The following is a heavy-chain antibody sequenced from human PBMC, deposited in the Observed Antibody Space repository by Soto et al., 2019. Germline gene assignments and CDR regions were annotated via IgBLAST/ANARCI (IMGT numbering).Heavy chain of an antibody. CDR3: AKDRFGIVGPVDY. Sequence: GGSLRLSCAASGFTFSSYAMTWVRQAPGKGLECVACISGSGGDTFYADSVKGRFTISRDNSKNTLSLHMNSLRVDDTAVYFCAKDRFGIVGPVDYWGQGTLVTVSS. V-gene: IGHV3-23*01. J-gene: IGHJ4*02. CDR1: GFTFSSYA. D-gene: IGHD1-26*01. CDR2: ISGSGGDT.